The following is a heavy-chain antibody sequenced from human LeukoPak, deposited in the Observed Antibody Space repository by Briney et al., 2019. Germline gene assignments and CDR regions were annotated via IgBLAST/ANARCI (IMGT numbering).Heavy chain of an antibody. D-gene: IGHD2-8*01. CDR3: ARDTQYCTNGVCSTWPFDY. CDR1: GYTFTSYD. V-gene: IGHV1-8*01. CDR2: MNPNSGNT. J-gene: IGHJ4*02. Sequence: ASVKVSCKASGYTFTSYDINWVRQATGQGLEWMGWMNPNSGNTGYAQKFQGRVTMTRNTSISTAYMELSSLRSEDTAVYYCARDTQYCTNGVCSTWPFDYWGQGTLVTVSS.